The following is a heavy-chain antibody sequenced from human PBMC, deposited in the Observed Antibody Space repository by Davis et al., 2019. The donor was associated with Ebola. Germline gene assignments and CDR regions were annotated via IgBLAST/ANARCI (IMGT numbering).Heavy chain of an antibody. CDR2: IYSGGST. CDR1: GFTVSSNY. Sequence: GESLKISCAASGFTVSSNYMSWVRQAPGKGLEWVSVIYSGGSTYYADSVKGRFTISRDNSKNTLYLQMNSLRAEDTAVYYCARGDFYYGVDVWGQGTTVTVSS. CDR3: ARGDFYYGVDV. J-gene: IGHJ6*02. V-gene: IGHV3-53*01.